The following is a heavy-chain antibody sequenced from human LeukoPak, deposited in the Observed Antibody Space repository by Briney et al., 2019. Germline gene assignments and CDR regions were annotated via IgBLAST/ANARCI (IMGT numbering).Heavy chain of an antibody. Sequence: ASVKVSCKASGYTFTGYYMHWVRQAPGQGLERMGWTNPNSGGTNYAQKFQGRVTMTRDTSISTAYMELSRLRSDDTAVYYCARTEFWSGYDYWGQGTLVTVSS. CDR2: TNPNSGGT. J-gene: IGHJ4*02. CDR3: ARTEFWSGYDY. CDR1: GYTFTGYY. D-gene: IGHD3-3*01. V-gene: IGHV1-2*02.